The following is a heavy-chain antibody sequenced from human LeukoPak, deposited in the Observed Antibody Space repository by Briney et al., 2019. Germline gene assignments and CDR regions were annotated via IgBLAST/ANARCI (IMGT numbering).Heavy chain of an antibody. Sequence: PSKTLSLTCTVSGGSISSSSYYWGWIRQPPGKGLEWIGSIYYSGSTYYNPSLKSRVTISVDTSKNQFSLKLSSVTAADTAVYYCARGDLRDYGDYLNYFDYWGQGTLVTVSS. CDR1: GGSISSSSYY. CDR2: IYYSGST. CDR3: ARGDLRDYGDYLNYFDY. D-gene: IGHD4-17*01. V-gene: IGHV4-39*07. J-gene: IGHJ4*02.